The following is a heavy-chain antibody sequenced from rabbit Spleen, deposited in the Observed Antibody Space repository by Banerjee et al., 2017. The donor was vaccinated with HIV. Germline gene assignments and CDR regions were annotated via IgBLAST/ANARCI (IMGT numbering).Heavy chain of an antibody. J-gene: IGHJ6*01. CDR1: GLSFSSSYY. V-gene: IGHV1S40*01. Sequence: QSLEESGGDLVKPGASLTLTCTASGLSFSSSYYMCWVRQAPGKGLEWIACIDTGSSGFTYFASWAKGRFTISKTSSTTVTLQMTSLTAADTATYFCARDTSSSFSSYGMDLWGQGTLVTVS. CDR3: ARDTSSSFSSYGMDL. CDR2: IDTGSSGFT. D-gene: IGHD1-1*01.